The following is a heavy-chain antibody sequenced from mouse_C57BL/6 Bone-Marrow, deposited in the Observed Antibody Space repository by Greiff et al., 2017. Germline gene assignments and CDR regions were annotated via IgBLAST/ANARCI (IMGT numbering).Heavy chain of an antibody. D-gene: IGHD1-1*02. CDR1: GYSFTGYY. V-gene: IGHV1-42*01. CDR3: AREGGGTWHGLSMDY. Sequence: VQLQQSGPELVKPGASVKISCKASGYSFTGYYMNWVKQSPEKSLEWIGEINPSTGGTTYNQKFKAKATLTVDKSSSTAYMQRKSLTSEDSAVYYCAREGGGTWHGLSMDYWGQGTSVTVSS. CDR2: INPSTGGT. J-gene: IGHJ4*01.